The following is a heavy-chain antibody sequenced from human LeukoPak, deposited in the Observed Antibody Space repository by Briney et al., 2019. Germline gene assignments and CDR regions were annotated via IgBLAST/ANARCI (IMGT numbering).Heavy chain of an antibody. CDR3: ARGYVAAAGTLSSSWFDP. CDR1: GYSISSGYY. V-gene: IGHV4-38-2*02. J-gene: IGHJ5*02. D-gene: IGHD6-13*01. Sequence: SETLSLTCTVSGYSISSGYYWGWIRQPPGKGLEWIGSIYHSGSTYYNPSLKSRVTISVDTSKNQFPLKLSSVTAADTAVYYCARGYVAAAGTLSSSWFDPWGQGTLVTVSS. CDR2: IYHSGST.